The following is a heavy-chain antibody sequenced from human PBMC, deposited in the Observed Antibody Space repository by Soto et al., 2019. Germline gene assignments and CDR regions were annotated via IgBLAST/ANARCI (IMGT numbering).Heavy chain of an antibody. Sequence: SETLSLTCTVSGGSISSGGYYWSWIRQHPGKGLEWIGYIYYSGSTYYNPSLKSRVTISVDTSKNQFSPKLSSVTAADTAVYYCARGVTMVRGVIHTPYFDYWGQGTLVTVSS. D-gene: IGHD3-10*01. V-gene: IGHV4-31*03. CDR2: IYYSGST. J-gene: IGHJ4*02. CDR1: GGSISSGGYY. CDR3: ARGVTMVRGVIHTPYFDY.